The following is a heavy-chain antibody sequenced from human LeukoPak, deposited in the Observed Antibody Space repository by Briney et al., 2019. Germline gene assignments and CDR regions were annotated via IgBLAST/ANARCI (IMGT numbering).Heavy chain of an antibody. CDR3: AKDHMRDGYNYGYWYFDL. V-gene: IGHV3-23*01. D-gene: IGHD5-24*01. J-gene: IGHJ2*01. Sequence: GGSLRLSCAASGFTFSNYAMNWVRQAPGKGLEWVSAISGSGVSTYSADTVKGRFTISRDNSKNTLYLQMNSLRAEDTAVYYCAKDHMRDGYNYGYWYFDLWGRGTLVTVSS. CDR1: GFTFSNYA. CDR2: ISGSGVST.